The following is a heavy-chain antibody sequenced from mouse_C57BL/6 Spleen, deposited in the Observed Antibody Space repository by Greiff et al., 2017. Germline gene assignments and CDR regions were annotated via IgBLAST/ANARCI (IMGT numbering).Heavy chain of an antibody. CDR1: GYTFTSYW. D-gene: IGHD1-1*01. CDR2: IYPGSGST. CDR3: AYYDGYAMDY. Sequence: QVQLQQPGAELVKPGASVKMSCKASGYTFTSYWITWVKQRPGQGLEWIGDIYPGSGSTNYNEKFKSKATLTVDTSSSTAYMQLRSLASEDSAVYYCAYYDGYAMDYWGQGTSVTVSS. V-gene: IGHV1-55*01. J-gene: IGHJ4*01.